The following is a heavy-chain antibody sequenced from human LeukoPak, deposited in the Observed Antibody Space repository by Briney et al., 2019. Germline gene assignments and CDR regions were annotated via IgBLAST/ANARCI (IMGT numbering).Heavy chain of an antibody. D-gene: IGHD6-13*01. V-gene: IGHV4-39*01. CDR2: IYYSGST. Sequence: SETLSLTCTVSGGSISSSSYYWGWIRQPPGKGLEWIGSIYYSGSTYYNPSLKSRVTISVDTSKNQFSLKLSSVTAADTAVYYCARHGSRVSRFFSSWPYFDYWGQGTLVTVSS. CDR1: GGSISSSSYY. CDR3: ARHGSRVSRFFSSWPYFDY. J-gene: IGHJ4*02.